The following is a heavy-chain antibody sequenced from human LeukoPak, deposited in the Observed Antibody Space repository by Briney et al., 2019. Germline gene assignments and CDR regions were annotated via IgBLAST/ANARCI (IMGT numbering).Heavy chain of an antibody. CDR1: GFTFSSYG. CDR3: ARESDYDFWSGYFGGPREDWFDT. D-gene: IGHD3-3*01. J-gene: IGHJ5*02. V-gene: IGHV3-33*01. CDR2: IWYDGSNK. Sequence: GSSLRLSCAASGFTFSSYGMHWVRQAPGMGLEWVAVIWYDGSNKYYADSVKGRFTISRDNSKNTLYLQMNSLRAEDTAVYYCARESDYDFWSGYFGGPREDWFDTWGQGTLVTVSA.